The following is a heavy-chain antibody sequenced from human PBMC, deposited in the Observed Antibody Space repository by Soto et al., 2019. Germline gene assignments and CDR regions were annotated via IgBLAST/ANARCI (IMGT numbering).Heavy chain of an antibody. CDR2: ISTTTTYT. V-gene: IGHV3-11*05. J-gene: IGHJ4*02. CDR1: GFIFSDNY. CDR3: AARDYADSSAYVR. Sequence: QVQLVESGGGLVKPGGSLRLSCAASGFIFSDNYMTRIRQAPGKGLEWVSYISTTTTYTNHADSVKGRFTISRDNAKTTLYLQMNSLRAEDTAVYYCAARDYADSSAYVRWGQGTLVTVSS. D-gene: IGHD3-22*01.